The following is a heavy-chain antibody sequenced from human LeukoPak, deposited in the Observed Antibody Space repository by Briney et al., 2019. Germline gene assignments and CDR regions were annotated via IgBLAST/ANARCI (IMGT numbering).Heavy chain of an antibody. V-gene: IGHV4-34*01. D-gene: IGHD2-15*01. CDR3: ARVVVAATSIGSVDY. CDR1: GGSFSGYY. J-gene: IGHJ4*02. Sequence: PSETLSLTCAVYGGSFSGYYWSWIRQPPGKGLEWIGEINRSGSTNYNPSLKSRVTISVDTSKNQFSLKLSSVTAADTAVYYCARVVVAATSIGSVDYWGQGTLVTVSP. CDR2: INRSGST.